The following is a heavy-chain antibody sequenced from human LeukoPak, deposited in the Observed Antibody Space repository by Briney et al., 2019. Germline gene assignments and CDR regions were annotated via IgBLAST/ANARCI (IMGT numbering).Heavy chain of an antibody. CDR3: AKGYCSGGSCYLSAVFDY. J-gene: IGHJ4*02. CDR2: ISSSSSYI. Sequence: PGGSLRLSCAASGFTFSSYAMSWVRQAPGKGLEWVSSISSSSSYIYYADSVKGRFTISRDNAKNSLYLQMNSLRAEDTAVYYCAKGYCSGGSCYLSAVFDYWGQGTLVTVSS. CDR1: GFTFSSYA. V-gene: IGHV3-21*01. D-gene: IGHD2-15*01.